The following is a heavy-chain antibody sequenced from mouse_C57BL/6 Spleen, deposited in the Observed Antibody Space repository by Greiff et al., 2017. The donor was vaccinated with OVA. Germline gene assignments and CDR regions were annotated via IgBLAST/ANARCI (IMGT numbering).Heavy chain of an antibody. V-gene: IGHV1-52*01. CDR3: AREGDYYYGSSQSYWYFDV. CDR1: GYTFTSYW. D-gene: IGHD1-1*01. CDR2: IDPSDSET. Sequence: QVQLQQPGAELVRPGSSVKLSCKASGYTFTSYWMHWVKQRPIQGLEWIGNIDPSDSETHYNQKFKDKATLTVDKSSSTAYMQLSSLTSEDSAVYYCAREGDYYYGSSQSYWYFDVWGTGTTVTVSS. J-gene: IGHJ1*03.